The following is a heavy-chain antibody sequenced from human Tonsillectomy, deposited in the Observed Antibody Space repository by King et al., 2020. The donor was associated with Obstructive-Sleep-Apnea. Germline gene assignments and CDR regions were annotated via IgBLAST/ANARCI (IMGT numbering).Heavy chain of an antibody. Sequence: VQLVESGGGVVQPGKSLRLSCAASGFTFGSYAMHWVRQAPGKGLEWVAVISYDGNNKYYADSVKGRFTISRDNSKKTVYLQMNSLTPEDTAVYYCAKGEGSGGAADYWGQGTLVTVSS. CDR2: ISYDGNNK. V-gene: IGHV3-30-3*01. CDR1: GFTFGSYA. D-gene: IGHD3-16*01. J-gene: IGHJ4*02. CDR3: AKGEGSGGAADY.